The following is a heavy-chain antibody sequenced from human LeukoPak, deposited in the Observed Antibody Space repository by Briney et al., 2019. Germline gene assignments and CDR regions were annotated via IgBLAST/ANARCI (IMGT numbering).Heavy chain of an antibody. D-gene: IGHD2-15*01. CDR3: AREGLEDCSGASCYFLFDP. J-gene: IGHJ5*02. Sequence: SETLSLTCTVSGGSISSYYWSWIRQPAGKGLEWIGRIYTSGSTNYNPSLKSRVTMSVDTSDNQLSLKLSSVTAADTAVYYCAREGLEDCSGASCYFLFDPWGQGTLVTVSS. V-gene: IGHV4-4*07. CDR1: GGSISSYY. CDR2: IYTSGST.